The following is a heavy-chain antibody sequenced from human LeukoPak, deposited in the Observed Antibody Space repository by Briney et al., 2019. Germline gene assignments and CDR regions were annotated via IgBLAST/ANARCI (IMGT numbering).Heavy chain of an antibody. J-gene: IGHJ3*02. Sequence: PSETLSLTCTVSGGSISSGGYYWRWIRQPPGKGLEWIGYIYHSGSTYYNPSLKSRVTISVDRSKNQFSLKLSSVTAADTAVYYCARTPLDWNYPNDAFDIWGQGTMVTVSS. CDR1: GGSISSGGYY. CDR2: IYHSGST. D-gene: IGHD1-7*01. V-gene: IGHV4-30-2*01. CDR3: ARTPLDWNYPNDAFDI.